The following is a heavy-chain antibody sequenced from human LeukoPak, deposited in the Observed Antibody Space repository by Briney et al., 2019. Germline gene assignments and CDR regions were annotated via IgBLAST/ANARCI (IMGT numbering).Heavy chain of an antibody. Sequence: SGGSLRLSCAASGFTFSSYWMHWVRQAPGKGLVWVSRINSDGSSTSYADSVKGRFAISRDNSKNTLYLQMNSLRAEDTALYHCARDHNYYDILTGYQYYFDYWGQGTLVTVSS. D-gene: IGHD3-9*01. CDR3: ARDHNYYDILTGYQYYFDY. CDR1: GFTFSSYW. V-gene: IGHV3-74*01. CDR2: INSDGSST. J-gene: IGHJ4*02.